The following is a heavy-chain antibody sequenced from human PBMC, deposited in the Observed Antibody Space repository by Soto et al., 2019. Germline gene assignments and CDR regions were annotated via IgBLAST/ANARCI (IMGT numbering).Heavy chain of an antibody. D-gene: IGHD6-13*01. CDR2: ISGSGGST. V-gene: IGHV3-23*01. J-gene: IGHJ5*02. CDR3: AKVTWVAAAGPFWFDP. Sequence: GGSLRLSCAASGFTFSSYAMSWVCQAPGKGLEWVSAISGSGGSTYYADSVKGRFTISRDNSKNTLYLQMNSLRAEDTAVYYCAKVTWVAAAGPFWFDPWGQGTLVTVSS. CDR1: GFTFSSYA.